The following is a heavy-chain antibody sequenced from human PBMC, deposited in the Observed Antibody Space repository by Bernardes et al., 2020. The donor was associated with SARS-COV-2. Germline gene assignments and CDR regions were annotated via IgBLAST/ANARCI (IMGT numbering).Heavy chain of an antibody. CDR2: IDPNSGGT. J-gene: IGHJ6*02. V-gene: IGHV1-2*02. CDR1: GYAFSAFY. Sequence: ASVKVSCKASGYAFSAFYINWVRQAPGHGPEWMGWIDPNSGGTNYAQNFLGRVTMTRATPINSAFMELSRLRSDDTAVYYCARAPRAYYGMDVWGQGTTVSVSS. CDR3: ARAPRAYYGMDV.